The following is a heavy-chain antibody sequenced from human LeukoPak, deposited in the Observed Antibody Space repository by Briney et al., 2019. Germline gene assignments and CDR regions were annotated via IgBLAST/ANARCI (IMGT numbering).Heavy chain of an antibody. V-gene: IGHV1-46*01. CDR1: GYTFTSYY. J-gene: IGHJ4*02. D-gene: IGHD3-22*01. CDR2: INPSGGST. Sequence: ASVKVSCKASGYTFTSYYMHWVRQAPGQGLEWMGIINPSGGSTSYAQKFQGRVTMTWDTSTSTVYMELSSLRSEDTAVYYCARAHQSYYDSSGYYSGVDYWGQGTLVAVSS. CDR3: ARAHQSYYDSSGYYSGVDY.